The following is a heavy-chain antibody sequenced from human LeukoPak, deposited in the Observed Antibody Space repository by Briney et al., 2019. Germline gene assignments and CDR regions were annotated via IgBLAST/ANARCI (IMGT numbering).Heavy chain of an antibody. CDR2: IIPILGIA. V-gene: IGHV1-69*04. CDR1: GYTFTSYG. D-gene: IGHD2-15*01. J-gene: IGHJ4*02. CDR3: ARESGDSVVPPRWYYFDY. Sequence: ASVKVSCKASGYTFTSYGISWVRQAPGQGLEWMGRIIPILGIANYAQKSQGRVTITADKSTSTAYMELSSLRSEDTAVYYCARESGDSVVPPRWYYFDYWGQGTLVTVSS.